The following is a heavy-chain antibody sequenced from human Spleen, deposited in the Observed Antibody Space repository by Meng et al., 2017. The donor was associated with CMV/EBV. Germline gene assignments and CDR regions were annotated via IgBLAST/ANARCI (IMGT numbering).Heavy chain of an antibody. CDR2: VPYDGSRP. V-gene: IGHV3-30-3*01. CDR1: GFIFSDYA. Sequence: GGSLRLSCAASGFIFSDYAIHWVRQAPGRGLEWVAVVPYDGSRPYYADSVEGRFSISRDNSKNTLYLQMDSLRAEDTAVYYCAGFGVAITNGLDVWGQGTTVTVSS. D-gene: IGHD3-3*01. J-gene: IGHJ6*02. CDR3: AGFGVAITNGLDV.